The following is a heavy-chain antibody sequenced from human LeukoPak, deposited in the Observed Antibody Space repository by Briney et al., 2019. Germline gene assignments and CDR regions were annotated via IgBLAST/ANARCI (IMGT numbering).Heavy chain of an antibody. CDR3: ANRWRGFLDP. CDR2: IYYSGST. CDR1: GGSISSRSYY. J-gene: IGHJ5*02. D-gene: IGHD2-15*01. Sequence: SPLETLSLTCTVSGGSISSRSYYWGWIRQPPGKGLEWIGSIYYSGSTYCNPSLKSRVTIFVDTSKSQFSLKLRSVTAADTAVYYCANRWRGFLDPWGQGTLVTVSS. V-gene: IGHV4-39*01.